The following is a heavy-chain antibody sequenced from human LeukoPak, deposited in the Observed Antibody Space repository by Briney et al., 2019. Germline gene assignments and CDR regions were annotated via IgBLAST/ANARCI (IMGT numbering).Heavy chain of an antibody. CDR1: GFIFSGYV. V-gene: IGHV3-21*04. CDR2: ITFSSSHI. Sequence: GGSLRLSCAASGFIFSGYVMTWVRQAPGKGLECVSSITFSSSHIYYADSVKGRFTISRDNSNNTLYLQMNSLRAEDTAVYYCAKSGYSSSYYLFDYWGQGTLVTVSS. CDR3: AKSGYSSSYYLFDY. D-gene: IGHD6-13*01. J-gene: IGHJ4*02.